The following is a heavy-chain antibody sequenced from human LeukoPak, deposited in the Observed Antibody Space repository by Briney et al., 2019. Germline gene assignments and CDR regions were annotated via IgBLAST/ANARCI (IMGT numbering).Heavy chain of an antibody. Sequence: ASVRVSCKASGYMFTGYYIHWVRQAPGQGLEWMGWINPNGGGTSYAQRFQGRVTMIRDSSISTAYMELRRLRSDDTAVYYCARDRGKSNSRPDHWGQGTLVTVSS. CDR2: INPNGGGT. D-gene: IGHD2/OR15-2a*01. J-gene: IGHJ4*02. CDR1: GYMFTGYY. CDR3: ARDRGKSNSRPDH. V-gene: IGHV1-2*02.